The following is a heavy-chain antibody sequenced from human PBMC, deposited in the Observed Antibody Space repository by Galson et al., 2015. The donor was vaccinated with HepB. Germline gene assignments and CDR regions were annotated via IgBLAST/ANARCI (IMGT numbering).Heavy chain of an antibody. CDR2: ISAYNGNT. J-gene: IGHJ2*01. CDR3: ARTHGIAAAGTVSRYFDL. D-gene: IGHD6-13*01. V-gene: IGHV1-18*04. Sequence: SVKVSCKASGYTFTSYGISWVRQAPGQGLEWMGWISAYNGNTNYAQKLQGRVTMTTDTSTSTAYMELRSLRSDDTAVYYCARTHGIAAAGTVSRYFDLWGRGTLVTVSS. CDR1: GYTFTSYG.